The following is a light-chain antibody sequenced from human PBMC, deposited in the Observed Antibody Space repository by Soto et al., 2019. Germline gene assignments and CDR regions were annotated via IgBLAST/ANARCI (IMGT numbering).Light chain of an antibody. CDR1: SSDVGSYNR. Sequence: SVLTQALYVSGSPGQSVAISCTGTSSDVGSYNRVSWYQQPPGTAPKVMIYEVNNRPSGVPDRFSGSKSGNTASLTISGLQAEDEADYYCSSYTSSNTYVFGTVTKVTVL. J-gene: IGLJ1*01. CDR2: EVN. CDR3: SSYTSSNTYV. V-gene: IGLV2-18*02.